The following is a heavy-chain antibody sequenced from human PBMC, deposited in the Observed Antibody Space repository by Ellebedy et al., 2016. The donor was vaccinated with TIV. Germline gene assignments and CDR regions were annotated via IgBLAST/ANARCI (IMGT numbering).Heavy chain of an antibody. V-gene: IGHV3-33*01. CDR2: IWSVGRSK. CDR3: ARGGYCSSTSCAPADAFDV. Sequence: GGSLRLSCAASGFPFSTYVMHWVRQAPGKGLEWAAVIWSVGRSKYYADSVKGRFTISGDSSKNTVYLQMTSLRADDPAVYYCARGGYCSSTSCAPADAFDVWGPGTEATISS. CDR1: GFPFSTYV. J-gene: IGHJ3*01. D-gene: IGHD2-2*01.